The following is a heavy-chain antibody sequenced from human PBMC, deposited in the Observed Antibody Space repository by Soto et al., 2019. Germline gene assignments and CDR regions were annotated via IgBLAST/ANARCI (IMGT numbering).Heavy chain of an antibody. CDR2: IFYLSTT. CDR1: GASVKTGGYY. D-gene: IGHD3-10*01. Sequence: KSSETLSLTCTVSGASVKTGGYYWTWIRQFPGKGLEWMGYIFYLSTTYYNPSLESRIAMSLDMSKNQFSLKLSSVTAADTAVYYCARAYYYGSGSYYNPSFFDYWGQGTLVTVSS. CDR3: ARAYYYGSGSYYNPSFFDY. V-gene: IGHV4-31*03. J-gene: IGHJ4*02.